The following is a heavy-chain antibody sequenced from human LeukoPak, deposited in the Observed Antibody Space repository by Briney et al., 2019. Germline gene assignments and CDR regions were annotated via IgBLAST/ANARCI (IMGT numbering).Heavy chain of an antibody. CDR3: ARHDGTADAFDI. V-gene: IGHV4-59*08. J-gene: IGHJ3*02. CDR1: GGSISSYY. Sequence: SGTLSLTCTVSGGSISSYYWSWIRQPPGKGLEWIGYIYYSGSTNYNPSLKSRVTISVDTSKDQFSLKLSSVTAADTAVYYCARHDGTADAFDIWGQGTMVTVSS. CDR2: IYYSGST.